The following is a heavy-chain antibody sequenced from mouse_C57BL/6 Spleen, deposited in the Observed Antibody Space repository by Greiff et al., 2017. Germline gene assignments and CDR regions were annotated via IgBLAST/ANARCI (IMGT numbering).Heavy chain of an antibody. D-gene: IGHD1-1*01. J-gene: IGHJ2*01. CDR2: INYDGSST. Sequence: EVQLVEPEGGLVQPGSSMKLSCTASGFTFSDYCMAWVRQVPEQGLEWVANINYDGSSTYYLDSLKSSFIISRDNAKNIPYLQLSSLKSEDTATYYCARITTVVARDYFDYWGQGTTLTVSS. CDR3: ARITTVVARDYFDY. CDR1: GFTFSDYC. V-gene: IGHV5-16*01.